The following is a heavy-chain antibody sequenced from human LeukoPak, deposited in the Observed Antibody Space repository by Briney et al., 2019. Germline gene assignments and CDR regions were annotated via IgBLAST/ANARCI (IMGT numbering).Heavy chain of an antibody. D-gene: IGHD3-22*01. CDR3: ARLQRITMIVVVTEAFDI. J-gene: IGHJ3*02. CDR2: IYTSGST. Sequence: SETLSLTCTVSGGSISSYYWSWIRQPAGKGLEWIGRIYTSGSTNYNPSLKSRVTMSVDTSKNQFSLKLSSVTAADTAVYYCARLQRITMIVVVTEAFDIWGQGTMVTVSS. CDR1: GGSISSYY. V-gene: IGHV4-4*07.